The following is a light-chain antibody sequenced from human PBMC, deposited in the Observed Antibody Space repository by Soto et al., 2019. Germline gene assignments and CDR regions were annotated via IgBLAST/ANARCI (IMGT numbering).Light chain of an antibody. V-gene: IGLV2-11*01. Sequence: QSVLTQPRSVSGSPGQSVTISCTGASSDVGGYNYVSWYQQHPGKAPKRLIYDVSSRPSGVPDRFSGSKSGNTASLTISGLQAEDEADYYCCSHAASYTWVFGGGTKLTVL. CDR1: SSDVGGYNY. J-gene: IGLJ3*02. CDR2: DVS. CDR3: CSHAASYTWV.